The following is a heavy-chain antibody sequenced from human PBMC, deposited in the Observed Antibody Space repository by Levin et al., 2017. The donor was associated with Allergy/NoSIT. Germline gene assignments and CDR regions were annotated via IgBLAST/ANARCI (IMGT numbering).Heavy chain of an antibody. CDR2: IFPSDSDT. Sequence: GESLKISCQASGYSFTSFWFGWVRQRPGKGLEWMGLIFPSDSDTRVSPSFQGQIIMSVDKSITTAYLQWSSLKASDSAMYYCARRDSDGSNSFDYWGQGTLVTVSP. J-gene: IGHJ4*02. V-gene: IGHV5-51*01. D-gene: IGHD4-23*01. CDR1: GYSFTSFW. CDR3: ARRDSDGSNSFDY.